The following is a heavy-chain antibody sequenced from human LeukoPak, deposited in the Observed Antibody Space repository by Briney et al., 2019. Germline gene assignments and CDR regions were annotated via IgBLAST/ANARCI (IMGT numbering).Heavy chain of an antibody. J-gene: IGHJ4*02. CDR1: GFTFSSYW. CDR2: IKQDGSEK. V-gene: IGHV3-7*04. CDR3: AKEPDKYGSSWYFDY. D-gene: IGHD6-13*01. Sequence: PGGSLRLSCAASGFTFSSYWMSWVRQAPGKGLEWVANIKQDGSEKYYVDSVKGRFTISRDNSKNTLYLQMNSLRAEDTAVYYCAKEPDKYGSSWYFDYWGQGTLVTVSS.